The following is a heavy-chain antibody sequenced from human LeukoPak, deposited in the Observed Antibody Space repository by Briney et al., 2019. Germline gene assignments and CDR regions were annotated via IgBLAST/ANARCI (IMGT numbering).Heavy chain of an antibody. CDR1: GGSFSGYY. D-gene: IGHD5-24*01. Sequence: SETLSLTCAVYGGSFSGYYWSWIRQPPGKGLEWIGYIYYSGSTNYNPSLKSRVTISVDTSKNQFSLKLSSVTAADTAVYYCARGQGDGPNWFDPWGQGTLVTVSS. CDR2: IYYSGST. V-gene: IGHV4-59*01. CDR3: ARGQGDGPNWFDP. J-gene: IGHJ5*02.